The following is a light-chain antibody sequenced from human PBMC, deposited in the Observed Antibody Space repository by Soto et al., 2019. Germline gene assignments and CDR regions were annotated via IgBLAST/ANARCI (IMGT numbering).Light chain of an antibody. CDR3: QQYGSSPRT. CDR2: GAS. J-gene: IGKJ1*01. Sequence: ELVLTQSPGPLSLSPGERATLSCRASQSVSSIYLAWYQQKPGQAPRLLIYGASSRATGIPDRFSGSGSGTDFPLTISRLEPEDFAVYYWQQYGSSPRTFGQGTKVEIK. V-gene: IGKV3-20*01. CDR1: QSVSSIY.